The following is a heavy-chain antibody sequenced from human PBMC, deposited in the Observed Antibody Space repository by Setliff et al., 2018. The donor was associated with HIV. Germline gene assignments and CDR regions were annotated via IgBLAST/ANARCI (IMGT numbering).Heavy chain of an antibody. CDR3: ARFTDTYDSSGYYYEGHAFDI. V-gene: IGHV4-34*01. J-gene: IGHJ3*02. D-gene: IGHD3-22*01. Sequence: PSETLSLTCTVSGGSISSYYWTWIRQPPGKGLEWIGEINHSGSTNYNPSLRSRVTISVDTSKNQFSLKLSSVTAADTAVYYCARFTDTYDSSGYYYEGHAFDIWGQGTMVTVSS. CDR2: INHSGST. CDR1: GGSISSYY.